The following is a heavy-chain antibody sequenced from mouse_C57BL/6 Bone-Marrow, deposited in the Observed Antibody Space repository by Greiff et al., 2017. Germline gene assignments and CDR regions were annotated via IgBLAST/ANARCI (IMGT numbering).Heavy chain of an antibody. V-gene: IGHV3-6*01. CDR1: GYSITSGYY. CDR3: ARAGAMDY. D-gene: IGHD4-1*01. Sequence: LQESGPGLVKPSQSLSLTCSVTGYSITSGYYWNWIRQFPGNKLEWMGYISYDGSNNYNPSLKNRISITRDTSKNQFFLKLNSVTTEDTATYYCARAGAMDYWGQGTSVTVSS. CDR2: ISYDGSN. J-gene: IGHJ4*01.